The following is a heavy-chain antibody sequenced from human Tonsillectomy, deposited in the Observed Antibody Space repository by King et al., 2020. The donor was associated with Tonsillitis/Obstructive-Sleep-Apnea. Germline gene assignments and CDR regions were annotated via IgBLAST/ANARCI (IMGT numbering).Heavy chain of an antibody. CDR3: ARSNSDGGWFDP. CDR1: GGSLSSSSYY. CDR2: IYYSGST. Sequence: QLQESGPGLVKPSETLSLTCTVSGGSLSSSSYYLGCIRQPPGKGLEWIGSIYYSGSTYYHPSHTSRVTISVDTSKNQFSLKLSSVPAADTAVYYCARSNSDGGWFDPWGQGTLVTVSS. J-gene: IGHJ5*02. D-gene: IGHD2-15*01. V-gene: IGHV4-39*01.